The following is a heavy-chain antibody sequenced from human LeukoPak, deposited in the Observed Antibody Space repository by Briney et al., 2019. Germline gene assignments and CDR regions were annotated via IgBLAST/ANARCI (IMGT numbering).Heavy chain of an antibody. V-gene: IGHV4-59*01. CDR2: AYYSGST. CDR3: ARYLVPAAFDY. Sequence: SETLSLTCTVSGGSISNYYWNWIRQPPGKGLEWIGFAYYSGSTNYNPSLKSRVTISVDTSKNQFSLKLSSVTAADTAVYYCARYLVPAAFDYWGQGTLVTVSS. J-gene: IGHJ4*02. D-gene: IGHD2-2*01. CDR1: GGSISNYY.